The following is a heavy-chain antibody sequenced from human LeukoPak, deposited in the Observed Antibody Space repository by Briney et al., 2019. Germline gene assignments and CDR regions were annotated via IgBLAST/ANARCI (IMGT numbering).Heavy chain of an antibody. CDR1: GGSFSGYY. Sequence: SETLSLTCAVYGGSFSGYYWSWIRQPPGKGLEWIGEINHSGSTNYNPSLKSRVTISVDTSKNQFSLKLSSVTAADTAVYYCARRRDVSYYYGSGSSHFDYWGQGTLVTVSS. J-gene: IGHJ4*02. D-gene: IGHD3-10*01. CDR3: ARRRDVSYYYGSGSSHFDY. CDR2: INHSGST. V-gene: IGHV4-34*01.